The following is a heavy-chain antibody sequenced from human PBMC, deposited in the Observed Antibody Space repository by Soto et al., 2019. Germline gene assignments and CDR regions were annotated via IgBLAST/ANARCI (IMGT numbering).Heavy chain of an antibody. J-gene: IGHJ5*02. CDR3: ARDQYNWNYGWFDP. D-gene: IGHD1-7*01. Sequence: SETLTLICTVSGGSISSGDYYWSWIRQPPGKGLEWIAYIHFSGSTYYNPSLKSRVTMSVDTSKNQFSLKLNSVTAADTAVYYCARDQYNWNYGWFDPWGQGTLVTVSS. CDR1: GGSISSGDYY. CDR2: IHFSGST. V-gene: IGHV4-30-4*01.